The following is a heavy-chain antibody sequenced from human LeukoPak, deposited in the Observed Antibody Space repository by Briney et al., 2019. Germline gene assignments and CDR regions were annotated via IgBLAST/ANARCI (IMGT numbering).Heavy chain of an antibody. J-gene: IGHJ4*02. Sequence: PSETLSLTCSVSGXSISSHCWGWIRRPPGKGLEWLGCINYSGSTHYNPSLESRVTISVDTSKNQFSLKLSSVTAADTAVYYCARVRGLGVISPYFDYWGQGILATVSS. D-gene: IGHD3-16*02. CDR1: GXSISSHC. CDR2: INYSGST. V-gene: IGHV4-59*08. CDR3: ARVRGLGVISPYFDY.